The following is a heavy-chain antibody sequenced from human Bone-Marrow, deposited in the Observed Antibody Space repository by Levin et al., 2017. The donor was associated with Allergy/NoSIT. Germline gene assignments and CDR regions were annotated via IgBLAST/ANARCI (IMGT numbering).Heavy chain of an antibody. CDR3: TVDADIVGSMEASSFDI. J-gene: IGHJ3*02. Sequence: AGGSLRLSCVASGFTFTDYYMSWIRQAPGKGPEWLSFISSSTQYSNYADSVKGRFTISRDHAKNSVFLQMNNLSPEDTAIYYCTVDADIVGSMEASSFDIWGQGTMVTVSS. D-gene: IGHD5-12*01. CDR2: ISSSTQYS. CDR1: GFTFTDYY. V-gene: IGHV3-11*03.